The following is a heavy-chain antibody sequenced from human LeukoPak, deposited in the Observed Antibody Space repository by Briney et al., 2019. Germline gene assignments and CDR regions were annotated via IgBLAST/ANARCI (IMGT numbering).Heavy chain of an antibody. D-gene: IGHD3-10*01. CDR3: ARYVVYGSGKYYFDY. V-gene: IGHV4-39*01. CDR2: INYGGTT. CDR1: GGSISNSNYY. Sequence: PSETLSLTRTVSGGSISNSNYYWSWIRQPPGKELEWIASINYGGTTYYNPSLKSRVTISVDTSKNQFSLRLSSVTAADTAVYLCARYVVYGSGKYYFDYWGQGSLVTVSS. J-gene: IGHJ4*02.